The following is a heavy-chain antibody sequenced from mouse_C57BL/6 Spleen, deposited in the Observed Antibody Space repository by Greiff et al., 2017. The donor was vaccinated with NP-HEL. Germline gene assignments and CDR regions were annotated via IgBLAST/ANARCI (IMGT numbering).Heavy chain of an antibody. CDR3: ARGQDSSGYWYFDV. CDR1: GFTFSDFY. V-gene: IGHV7-1*01. CDR2: SRNKANDYTT. Sequence: EVKLMESGGGLVQSGRSLRLSCATSGFTFSDFYMEWVRQAPGKGLEWIAASRNKANDYTTEYSASVKGRFIVSRDTSQSILYLQMNALRAEDTAIYYCARGQDSSGYWYFDVGGTGTTVTVSS. J-gene: IGHJ1*03. D-gene: IGHD3-2*02.